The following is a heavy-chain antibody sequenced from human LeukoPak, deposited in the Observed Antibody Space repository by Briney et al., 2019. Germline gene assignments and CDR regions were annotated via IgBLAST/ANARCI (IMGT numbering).Heavy chain of an antibody. V-gene: IGHV1-18*01. Sequence: ASVKVSCKASGYTFTSYGISWVRQAPGQGLEWMGWISAYNGNTNYAQKLQGRVTMTTDTSTRTAYMELRSLRSDDTAVYYGARERVVDDYGGNSDYWGQGTLVTVSS. CDR2: ISAYNGNT. D-gene: IGHD4-23*01. CDR1: GYTFTSYG. CDR3: ARERVVDDYGGNSDY. J-gene: IGHJ4*02.